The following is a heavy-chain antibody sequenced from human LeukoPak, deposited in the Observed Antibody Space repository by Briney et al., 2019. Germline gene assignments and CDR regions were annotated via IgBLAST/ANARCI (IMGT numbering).Heavy chain of an antibody. CDR1: GFTFSSYW. J-gene: IGHJ6*03. Sequence: GGSLRLSCAASGFTFSSYWMSWVRQAPGKGLEWVANIKQDGSEKYYVDSVKGRFTISRDNAKNSLCLQMNSLRAEDTAVYYCARARGLLRRYYYMDVWGKGTTVTVSS. D-gene: IGHD2-15*01. CDR3: ARARGLLRRYYYMDV. CDR2: IKQDGSEK. V-gene: IGHV3-7*01.